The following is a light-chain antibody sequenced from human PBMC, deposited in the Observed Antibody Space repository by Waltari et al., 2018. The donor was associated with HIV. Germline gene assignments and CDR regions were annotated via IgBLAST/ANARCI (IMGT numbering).Light chain of an antibody. J-gene: IGLJ3*02. CDR1: SSNTGNSY. CDR2: DNN. CDR3: GTWDSSLSARV. V-gene: IGLV1-51*01. Sequence: SVLPQPASLSAAPGLTVTSSCSGTSSNTGNSYEPWYQQLPGTAPKLLIYDNNQRPSGIPDRYSGSKSGTSATLGITGLQTGDEADYYCGTWDSSLSARVFGGGTKVTVL.